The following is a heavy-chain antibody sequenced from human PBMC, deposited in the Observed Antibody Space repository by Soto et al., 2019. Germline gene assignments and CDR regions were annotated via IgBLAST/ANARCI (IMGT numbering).Heavy chain of an antibody. V-gene: IGHV3-21*02. CDR1: GFTFSSYS. CDR2: ISTSSDYI. D-gene: IGHD3-9*01. Sequence: EVQLVESGGGLVKPGGSLRLSCATSGFTFSSYSMNWVRQAPGKGLEWVSSISTSSDYIYYADSLKGRFTISRDNAKNSLFLQMSSLSAEDTAVYYCARGPIHYDVLTGLSVYWGQGTLVTVSS. J-gene: IGHJ4*02. CDR3: ARGPIHYDVLTGLSVY.